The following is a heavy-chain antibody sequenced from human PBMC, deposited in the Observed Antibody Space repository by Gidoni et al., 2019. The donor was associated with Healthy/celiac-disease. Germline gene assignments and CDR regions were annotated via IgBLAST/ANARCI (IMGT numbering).Heavy chain of an antibody. V-gene: IGHV4-31*03. CDR3: AREPTGDSFDY. Sequence: QVQLQASGPGLVKPSQTLSLTCTVSGGSISSGGYYWSWIRQHPGKGLEWIGYIYYSGSTYYNPSLKSRATISVDTSKNQFSRKLSSETAADTAVYYGAREPTGDSFDYWGQGTLVTVSS. J-gene: IGHJ4*02. CDR2: IYYSGST. CDR1: GGSISSGGYY. D-gene: IGHD7-27*01.